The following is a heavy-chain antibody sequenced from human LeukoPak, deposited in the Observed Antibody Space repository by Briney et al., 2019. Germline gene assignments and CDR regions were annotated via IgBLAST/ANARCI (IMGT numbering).Heavy chain of an antibody. CDR2: IYHSGST. Sequence: PSGTLSLTCAVSGGSLSSYNWWGWVRQPPGKGLEWIGAIYHSGSTNYNPSLKSRVTISVDTSKNQFSLKLSSVTAADTAVYYCARDRGAPYYYMDVWGKGTTVTVSS. J-gene: IGHJ6*03. D-gene: IGHD3-10*01. CDR1: GGSLSSYNW. V-gene: IGHV4-4*02. CDR3: ARDRGAPYYYMDV.